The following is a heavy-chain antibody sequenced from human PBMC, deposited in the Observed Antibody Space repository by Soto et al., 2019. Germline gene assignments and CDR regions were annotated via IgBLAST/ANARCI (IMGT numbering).Heavy chain of an antibody. CDR2: IYYSGST. Sequence: PSETLSLTCTVSGGSISSGGYYWSWIRQHPGKGLEWIGYIYYSGSTYYNPSLKSRVTISVDTSKNQFSLKLSSVTAADTAVYYCARASITYYGMDAWGQGTTVTVSS. V-gene: IGHV4-31*03. CDR3: ARASITYYGMDA. D-gene: IGHD3-10*01. CDR1: GGSISSGGYY. J-gene: IGHJ6*02.